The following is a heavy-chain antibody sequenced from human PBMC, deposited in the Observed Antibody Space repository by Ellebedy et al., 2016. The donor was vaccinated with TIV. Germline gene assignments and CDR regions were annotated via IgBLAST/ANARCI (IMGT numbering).Heavy chain of an antibody. CDR2: INPSGGST. Sequence: ASVKVSCKASGGTFSSYAISWVRQAPGQGLEWMGIINPSGGSTSYAQKFQGRVTMTRDTSTSTVYMELSSLRSEDTAVYYCARDKIYTMLVVGRAFDIWGQGTMVTVSS. CDR1: GGTFSSYA. D-gene: IGHD3-22*01. J-gene: IGHJ3*02. CDR3: ARDKIYTMLVVGRAFDI. V-gene: IGHV1-46*01.